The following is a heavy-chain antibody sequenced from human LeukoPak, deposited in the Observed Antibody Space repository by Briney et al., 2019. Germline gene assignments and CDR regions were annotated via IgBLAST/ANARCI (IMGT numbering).Heavy chain of an antibody. CDR3: ARDLGSVAGSRFDP. Sequence: KSSETLSLTCTVSGGSISSYYWSWIRQPAGKGLEWIGRIYTSGSTNYNPSLKSRVTMSVDTSKNQFSLKLSSVTAADTAVYYCARDLGSVAGSRFDPWGQGTLVTVSS. V-gene: IGHV4-4*07. J-gene: IGHJ5*02. D-gene: IGHD6-19*01. CDR2: IYTSGST. CDR1: GGSISSYY.